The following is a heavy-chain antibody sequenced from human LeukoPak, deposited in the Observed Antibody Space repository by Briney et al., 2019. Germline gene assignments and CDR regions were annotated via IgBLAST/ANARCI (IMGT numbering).Heavy chain of an antibody. CDR2: ISGSGGST. CDR1: GFTFSSYA. D-gene: IGHD3-22*01. Sequence: GGSLRLSCAASGFTFSSYAMSWVRQAPGKGLEWVSAISGSGGSTYYADSVKGRFTISRDNSKNTLYLQMNSLRAEDTAVYYCARGLGLGYYDSSGYSDFDYWGQGTLVTVSS. V-gene: IGHV3-23*01. J-gene: IGHJ4*02. CDR3: ARGLGLGYYDSSGYSDFDY.